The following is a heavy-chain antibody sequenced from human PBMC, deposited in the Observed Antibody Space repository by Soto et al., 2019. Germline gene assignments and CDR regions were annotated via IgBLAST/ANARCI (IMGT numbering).Heavy chain of an antibody. CDR1: GYSFTTYG. V-gene: IGHV1-18*01. D-gene: IGHD3-10*01. J-gene: IGHJ5*02. CDR3: ARDRHYGSGGANWFDP. Sequence: QVQLVQSGAEVKKPGASVKVSCKASGYSFTTYGISWVRQAPGQGLEWMGWISAYNGNTNYAQILQGRVTMTTDTSPNTAYMELRSLRSDDTAVYYCARDRHYGSGGANWFDPWGQGTLVTVSS. CDR2: ISAYNGNT.